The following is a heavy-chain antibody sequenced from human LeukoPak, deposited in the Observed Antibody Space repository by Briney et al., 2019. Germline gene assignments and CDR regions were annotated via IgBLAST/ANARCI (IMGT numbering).Heavy chain of an antibody. Sequence: GSLRLSCAASGFTFDDIGMSWVRQAPGRGLGWVSGINWNGGSTGYADSAKGGFTISRDNAKNSLYLQMSSLRAEETTLYHCARGVRGVRWLYGMYVWGQGTTVTVSS. CDR2: INWNGGST. D-gene: IGHD3-10*01. CDR3: ARGVRGVRWLYGMYV. V-gene: IGHV3-20*01. CDR1: GFTFDDIG. J-gene: IGHJ6*02.